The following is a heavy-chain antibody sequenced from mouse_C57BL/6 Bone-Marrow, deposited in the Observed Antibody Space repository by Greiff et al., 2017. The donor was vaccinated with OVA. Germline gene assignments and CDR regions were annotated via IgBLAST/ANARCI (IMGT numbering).Heavy chain of an antibody. CDR2: IDANSGGT. CDR1: GYTFTSYW. Sequence: QVPLQQPGAELVKPGASVKLSCKASGYTFTSYWMHWVKQRPGRGLEWIGRIDANSGGTKYNEKFKGKATLTVDKPSSTAYRQRSILTAEDSAVYYCAREDYGNYDYYAIDYWGQGTSLTVSS. D-gene: IGHD2-1*01. CDR3: AREDYGNYDYYAIDY. J-gene: IGHJ4*01. V-gene: IGHV1-72*01.